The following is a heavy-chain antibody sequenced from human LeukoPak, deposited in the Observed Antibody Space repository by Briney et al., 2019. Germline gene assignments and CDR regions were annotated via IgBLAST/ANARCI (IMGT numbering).Heavy chain of an antibody. Sequence: SETLSLTCTVSGGSISSSSYYWGWIRQPPGKGLEWIGSIYYSGSTYYNPSLKSRVTISVDTSKNQFSLKLSSVIAADTAVYYCASLSGSYGYWGQGTLVTVSS. CDR2: IYYSGST. D-gene: IGHD1-26*01. CDR3: ASLSGSYGY. J-gene: IGHJ4*02. V-gene: IGHV4-39*01. CDR1: GGSISSSSYY.